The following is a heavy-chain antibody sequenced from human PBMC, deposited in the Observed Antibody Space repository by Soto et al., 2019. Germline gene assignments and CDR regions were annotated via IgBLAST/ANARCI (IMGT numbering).Heavy chain of an antibody. CDR1: GGSISSHY. V-gene: IGHV4-59*11. J-gene: IGHJ4*02. D-gene: IGHD3-22*01. CDR2: IYYSGST. CDR3: ASHEYYYDSSGYYADY. Sequence: SETMSLTCTVSGGSISSHYWSWIRQQQGKGLEWIGYIYYSGSTYYNPSLKSRVTISVDTSKNQFSLKLSSVTAADTAVYYCASHEYYYDSSGYYADYWGQGTLVTVSS.